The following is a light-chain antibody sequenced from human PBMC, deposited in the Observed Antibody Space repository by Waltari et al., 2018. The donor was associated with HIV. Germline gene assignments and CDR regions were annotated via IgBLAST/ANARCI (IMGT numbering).Light chain of an antibody. CDR1: DYKY. V-gene: IGLV2-8*01. CDR2: EVT. Sequence: DYKYVSWYQQHSDKPPKLIIFEVTKRPSGVPDRFSGSKSGNTASLFVSGLQPEDEATYFCSSFAGTNKLFGGGTKLTVL. CDR3: SSFAGTNKL. J-gene: IGLJ2*01.